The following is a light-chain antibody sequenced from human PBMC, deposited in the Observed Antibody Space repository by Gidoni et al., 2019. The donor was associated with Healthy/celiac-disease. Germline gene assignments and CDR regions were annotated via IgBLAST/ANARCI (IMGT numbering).Light chain of an antibody. J-gene: IGKJ5*01. CDR3: QQYGSSPFT. V-gene: IGKV3-20*01. CDR2: GAS. CDR1: QSVSSSY. Sequence: EIVLTQSPGTLSLSPGESATLSCRASQSVSSSYLAWYQQKPGQAPRLLIYGASSRATGIPDRFSGSGSGTDFTLTISRLEPEDFAVYYCQQYGSSPFTFXXXTRLEIK.